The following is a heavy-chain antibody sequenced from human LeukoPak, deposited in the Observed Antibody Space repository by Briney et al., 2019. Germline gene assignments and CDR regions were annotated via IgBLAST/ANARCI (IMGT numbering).Heavy chain of an antibody. CDR2: ISSSGSTI. V-gene: IGHV3-11*04. CDR1: GFTFSDYY. Sequence: GGSLRLSCAASGFTFSDYYMSWIRQAPGKGLEWVSYISSSGSTIYYADSVKGRFTISRDNAKNSLYLQMNSLRAEDTAVYYCARRGSSGWWDYYYYYGMDVWGQGTTVTVSS. D-gene: IGHD6-19*01. CDR3: ARRGSSGWWDYYYYYGMDV. J-gene: IGHJ6*02.